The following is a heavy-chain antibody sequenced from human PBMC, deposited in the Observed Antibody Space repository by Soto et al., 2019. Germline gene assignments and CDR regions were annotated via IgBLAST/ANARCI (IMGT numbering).Heavy chain of an antibody. D-gene: IGHD3-3*01. J-gene: IGHJ3*02. CDR2: IGGSGGST. CDR3: AKDGYYDFWSGYYTGHDAFDI. CDR1: GFTFSSYA. Sequence: GGSLRLSCAASGFTFSSYAMSWVRQAPGKGLEWVSAIGGSGGSTYYADSVKGRFTISRDNSKNTLYLQMSSLRAEDTAVYYCAKDGYYDFWSGYYTGHDAFDIWGQGTMVTVSS. V-gene: IGHV3-23*01.